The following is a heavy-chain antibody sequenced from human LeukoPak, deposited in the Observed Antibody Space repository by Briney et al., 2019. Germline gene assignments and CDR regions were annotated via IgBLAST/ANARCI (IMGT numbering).Heavy chain of an antibody. D-gene: IGHD1-26*01. CDR1: GGSFSGYY. V-gene: IGHV4-34*01. CDR2: INHSGST. J-gene: IGHJ4*02. Sequence: SETLSLTCAVYGGSFSGYYWSWIRQPPGKGLEWIGEINHSGSTNYNQSLKSRVTILVDTSKNQFSLKLSSVTAADTAVYYCARRPDSGSYKNFDYWGQGTLVTVSS. CDR3: ARRPDSGSYKNFDY.